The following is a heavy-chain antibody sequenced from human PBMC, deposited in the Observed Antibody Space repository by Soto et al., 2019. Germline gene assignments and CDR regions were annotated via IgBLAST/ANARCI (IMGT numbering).Heavy chain of an antibody. CDR1: GGSISSSSYY. Sequence: QLQLQESGPGLVKPSETLSLTCTVSGGSISSSSYYWGWIRQPPGKGLEGIGSIYYSGSTYYNPSLKSRVTISVHTSKTQFSLTLSSVTAADTAVYYCARRCGGDCYAFDYWGQGTLVTVSS. J-gene: IGHJ4*02. D-gene: IGHD2-21*02. CDR2: IYYSGST. V-gene: IGHV4-39*01. CDR3: ARRCGGDCYAFDY.